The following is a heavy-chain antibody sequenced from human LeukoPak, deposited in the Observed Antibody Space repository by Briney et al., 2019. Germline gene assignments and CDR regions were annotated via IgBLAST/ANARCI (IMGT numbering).Heavy chain of an antibody. CDR3: AKDHKGYCSGGSCPAQDN. D-gene: IGHD2-15*01. CDR1: GFTFSSYA. Sequence: PGGSLRLSCAASGFTFSSYAMSWVRQAPGKGLEWVSGIRGSGSSTYYADSVKGRFTISRDNSKNTLYLQMNSLRAEDTAVYYCAKDHKGYCSGGSCPAQDNWGQGTLVTVSS. J-gene: IGHJ4*02. CDR2: IRGSGSST. V-gene: IGHV3-23*01.